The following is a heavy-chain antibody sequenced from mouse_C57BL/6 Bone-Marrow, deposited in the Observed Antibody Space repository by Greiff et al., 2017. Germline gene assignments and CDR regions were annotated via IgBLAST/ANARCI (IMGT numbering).Heavy chain of an antibody. CDR2: IYPGNSDT. CDR1: GYTFTSYW. Sequence: EVQLQQSGTVLARPGASVKMSCKTSGYTFTSYWMHWVKQRPGQGREWIGAIYPGNSDTSYNQKFKGQAKLTAVTSASTAYMELSGLANEDSAVYYCTSPLSSWFAYWGEGTVVTVSA. V-gene: IGHV1-5*01. D-gene: IGHD1-1*01. J-gene: IGHJ3*01. CDR3: TSPLSSWFAY.